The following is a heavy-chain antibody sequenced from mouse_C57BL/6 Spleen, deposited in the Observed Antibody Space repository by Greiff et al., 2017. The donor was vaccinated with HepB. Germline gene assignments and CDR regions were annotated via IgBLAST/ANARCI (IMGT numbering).Heavy chain of an antibody. D-gene: IGHD2-3*01. CDR1: GFTFTDYY. CDR3: ARYPDGYHWYFDV. J-gene: IGHJ1*03. CDR2: IRNKANGYTT. V-gene: IGHV7-3*01. Sequence: EVKLVESGGGLVQPGGSLSLSCAASGFTFTDYYMSWVRQPPGKALEWLGFIRNKANGYTTEYSASVKGRFTISRDNSQSILYLQMNALRAEDSATYYCARYPDGYHWYFDVWGTGTTVTVSS.